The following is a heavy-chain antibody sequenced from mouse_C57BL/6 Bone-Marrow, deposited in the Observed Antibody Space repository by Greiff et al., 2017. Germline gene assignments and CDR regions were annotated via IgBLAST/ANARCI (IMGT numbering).Heavy chain of an antibody. V-gene: IGHV1-64*01. Sequence: QVQLQQPGAELVKPGASVKLSCKASGYTFTSYWMHWVKQRPGQGLEWIGIIHPNSGSTNYNEKFKSKATLTVDKSSSTAYMQLSSLTSEDSAVYYCARNYYGSSYYFDYWGQGTTLTVSS. CDR2: IHPNSGST. J-gene: IGHJ2*01. CDR3: ARNYYGSSYYFDY. D-gene: IGHD1-1*01. CDR1: GYTFTSYW.